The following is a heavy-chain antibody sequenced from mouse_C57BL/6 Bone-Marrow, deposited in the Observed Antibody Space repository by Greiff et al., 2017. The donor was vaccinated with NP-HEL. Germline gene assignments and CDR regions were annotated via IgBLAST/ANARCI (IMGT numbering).Heavy chain of an antibody. CDR1: GYTFTSYW. V-gene: IGHV1-59*01. CDR2: IDPSDSYT. Sequence: QVQLQQPGAELVRPGTSVKLSCKASGYTFTSYWMHWVKQRPGQGLEWIGVIDPSDSYTNYNQKFKGKATLTVDTSSSTAYMQLSSLTSEDSAVYYCARVSTMVTWFAYWGRGTLITVSA. CDR3: ARVSTMVTWFAY. J-gene: IGHJ3*01. D-gene: IGHD2-2*01.